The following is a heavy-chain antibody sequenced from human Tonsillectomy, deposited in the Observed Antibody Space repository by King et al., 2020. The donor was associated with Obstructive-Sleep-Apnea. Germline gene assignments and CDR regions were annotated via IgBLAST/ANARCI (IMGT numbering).Heavy chain of an antibody. CDR1: GYSFTNYW. CDR3: ARVYGKEYSDSSGDS. D-gene: IGHD3-22*01. CDR2: IDPTDSSP. Sequence: QLVQSGAEVKKPGASLRISCKASGYSFTNYWINWVRQMPGKGLEWMGRIDPTDSSPNYSPSFQGHVTISADKSINTAYLQWDSLKASDTAMYYCARVYGKEYSDSSGDSWGQGTLVTVSS. J-gene: IGHJ4*02. V-gene: IGHV5-10-1*01.